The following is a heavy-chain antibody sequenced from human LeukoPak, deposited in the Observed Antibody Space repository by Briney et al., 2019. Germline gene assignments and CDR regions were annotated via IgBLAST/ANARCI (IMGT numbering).Heavy chain of an antibody. CDR2: INPNSGGT. J-gene: IGHJ5*02. V-gene: IGHV1-2*02. CDR1: GYTFTGYY. Sequence: ASVKVSCKASGYTFTGYYIHWVRQAPGQGRECMGWINPNSGGTNYAQKFQGRVTMTRDTSISTAYMELSRLRSDDTAVYYCARGGSGSYFSWLDPWGQGTLFTVFS. D-gene: IGHD3-10*01. CDR3: ARGGSGSYFSWLDP.